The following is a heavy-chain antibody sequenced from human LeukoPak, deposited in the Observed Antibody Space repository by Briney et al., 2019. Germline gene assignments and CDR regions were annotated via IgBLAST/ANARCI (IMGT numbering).Heavy chain of an antibody. CDR1: GYTFTDYY. V-gene: IGHV1-2*02. J-gene: IGHJ4*02. D-gene: IGHD6-6*01. CDR3: ARLYSNSAYYFDY. CDR2: INPNSGGT. Sequence: GASVKVSCKASGYTFTDYYMHWVRQAPGQGLEWMGWINPNSGGTNYAQKFQGRVTMTRDTSISTAYMELSRLRSDDTAMYYCARLYSNSAYYFDYWGQGTPVTVSS.